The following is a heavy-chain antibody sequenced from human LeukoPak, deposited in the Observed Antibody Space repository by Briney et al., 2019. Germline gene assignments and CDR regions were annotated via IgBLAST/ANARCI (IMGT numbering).Heavy chain of an antibody. CDR3: ARESVEGAVFDY. CDR2: IYYSGNT. Sequence: SETLSLTCTVSGVSISSSNSYWGWIRQPPGKGLEWIGSIYYSGNTYYNASLKSQVSISIDTSKNQFSLRLSSVTAADTAVYYCARESVEGAVFDYWGQGTLVTVSS. CDR1: GVSISSSNSY. V-gene: IGHV4-39*07. J-gene: IGHJ4*02. D-gene: IGHD1-26*01.